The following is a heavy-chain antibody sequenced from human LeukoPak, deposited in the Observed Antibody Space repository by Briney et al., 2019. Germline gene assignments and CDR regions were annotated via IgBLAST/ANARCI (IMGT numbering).Heavy chain of an antibody. CDR1: GYTFTSYD. J-gene: IGHJ6*03. D-gene: IGHD6-13*01. V-gene: IGHV1-8*02. CDR2: MNPNSGNT. CDR3: ARVAAAGPNYYYYYMDV. Sequence: ASVKVSCKASGYTFTSYDINWVRQATGQGLEWMGWMNPNSGNTGYAQKFQGRVTMTRDTSTSTVYMELSSLRSEDTAVYYCARVAAAGPNYYYYYMDVWGKGTTVTVSS.